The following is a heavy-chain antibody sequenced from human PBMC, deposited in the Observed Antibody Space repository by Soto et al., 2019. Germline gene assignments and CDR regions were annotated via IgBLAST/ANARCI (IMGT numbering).Heavy chain of an antibody. CDR1: GFTFTDYA. D-gene: IGHD6-13*01. CDR3: ARGSSGYISSWYYFDY. V-gene: IGHV3-23*01. J-gene: IGHJ4*02. Sequence: GGALRLSCAASGFTFTDYALSWVRQAPGKGLEWVATISGIGGSTYLADSVKGRLSISRDNSKNTVSLLMNSLRAEDTAVYFCARGSSGYISSWYYFDYWGRGTLVTVSS. CDR2: ISGIGGST.